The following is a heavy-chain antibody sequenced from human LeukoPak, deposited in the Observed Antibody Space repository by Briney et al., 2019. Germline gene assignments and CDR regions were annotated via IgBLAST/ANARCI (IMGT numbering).Heavy chain of an antibody. CDR1: GFTVSSNY. CDR2: IYSGGST. Sequence: PGGSLRLSCAASGFTVSSNYMSWVRQVPGKGLEWVSVIYSGGSTYYADSVKGRFTISRDNSKNTLYLQMNSLRAEDTAVYYCARGFCGGDCWGYAFDIWGQGTMVTVSS. D-gene: IGHD2-21*02. V-gene: IGHV3-53*01. CDR3: ARGFCGGDCWGYAFDI. J-gene: IGHJ3*02.